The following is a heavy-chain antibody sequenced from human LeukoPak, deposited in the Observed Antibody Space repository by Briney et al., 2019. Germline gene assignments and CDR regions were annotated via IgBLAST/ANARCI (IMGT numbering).Heavy chain of an antibody. D-gene: IGHD1-26*01. Sequence: PSETLSLTCTVSRGSISGYSWSWIRQSPGGGLEWIGYIYYSGDTAYNPPLRSRVTLSVDTSKNQFSLQLRSVTTADTAVYYCASDTAEKIVGATPGLNWFDPWGQGTLVTVSS. CDR2: IYYSGDT. V-gene: IGHV4-59*01. J-gene: IGHJ5*02. CDR3: ASDTAEKIVGATPGLNWFDP. CDR1: RGSISGYS.